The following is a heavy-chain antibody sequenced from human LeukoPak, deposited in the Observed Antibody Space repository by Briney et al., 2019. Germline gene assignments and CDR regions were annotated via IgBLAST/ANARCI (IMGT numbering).Heavy chain of an antibody. CDR1: GFTFSTYA. J-gene: IGHJ4*02. CDR2: ISHGGDSA. Sequence: GGSLRLSCTASGFTFSTYAMTWVRQAPGKGLEWVSVISHGGDSAWYADSVKGRFTISRDNSKSTLLLQMNSLRAGDTAIYYCAKGRSGWYEGLDYWGQGILVTVSS. D-gene: IGHD6-19*01. V-gene: IGHV3-23*01. CDR3: AKGRSGWYEGLDY.